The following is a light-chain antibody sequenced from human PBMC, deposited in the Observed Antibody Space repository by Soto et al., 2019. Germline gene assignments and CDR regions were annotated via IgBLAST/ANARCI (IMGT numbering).Light chain of an antibody. V-gene: IGLV2-14*01. Sequence: QSALTQPASVSGSPGQSITISCTGTISDVGGYNYVSWYQQHPGKAPKLMIYDVSNRPSGVSNRFSGSKSGNTASLTISGLQADDEADYYCSSYTSSSTPVFGGGTKLTVL. CDR1: ISDVGGYNY. CDR2: DVS. CDR3: SSYTSSSTPV. J-gene: IGLJ2*01.